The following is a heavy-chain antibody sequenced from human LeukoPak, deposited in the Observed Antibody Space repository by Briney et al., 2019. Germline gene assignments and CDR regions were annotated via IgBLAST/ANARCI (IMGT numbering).Heavy chain of an antibody. D-gene: IGHD6-25*01. CDR3: ARAEAAGDNRGGYYYFYMDV. CDR1: GFTFSAHH. CDR2: ITASGATT. Sequence: PGGSLRLSCATSGFTFSAHHMNWVRQAPGKGLEWASGITASGATTYSTDSVKGRFTISRDSSQSTLYLQMNSLRAEDTAVYYCARAEAAGDNRGGYYYFYMDVWGKGTTVTVSS. J-gene: IGHJ6*03. V-gene: IGHV3-23*01.